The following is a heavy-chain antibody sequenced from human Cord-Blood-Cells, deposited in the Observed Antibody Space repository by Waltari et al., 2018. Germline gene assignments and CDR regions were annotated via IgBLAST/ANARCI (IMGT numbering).Heavy chain of an antibody. CDR1: GGSFSGYY. V-gene: IGHV4-34*01. CDR2: INHSVST. CDR3: ARVVRNWYVDL. Sequence: QVQLQQWGAGLLQPSETLSLTCAVYGGSFSGYYWSWIGKPPGKGLEWIGKINHSVSTNHSPTLKSRVTISVGTSKNQFSLKLSSVTAADTAVYYCARVVRNWYVDLWGRGTLVTVSS. J-gene: IGHJ2*01.